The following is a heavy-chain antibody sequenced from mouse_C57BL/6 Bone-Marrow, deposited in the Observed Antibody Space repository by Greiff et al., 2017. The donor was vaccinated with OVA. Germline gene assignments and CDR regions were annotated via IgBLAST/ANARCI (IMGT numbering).Heavy chain of an antibody. J-gene: IGHJ1*03. CDR2: IYPRSGNT. CDR3: AREVYGSSYEYFDV. Sequence: QVQLKEPGAELARPGASVKLSCKASGYTFTSYGISWVKQRPGQGLEWIGEIYPRSGNTYYNEKFKGKATLTADKSSSTAYLELRSLTSEDSAVYFCAREVYGSSYEYFDVWGTGTTVTVSS. V-gene: IGHV1-81*01. D-gene: IGHD1-1*01. CDR1: GYTFTSYG.